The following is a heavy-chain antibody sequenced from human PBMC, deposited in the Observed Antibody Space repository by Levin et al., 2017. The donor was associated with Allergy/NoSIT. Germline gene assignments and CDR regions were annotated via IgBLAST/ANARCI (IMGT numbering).Heavy chain of an antibody. D-gene: IGHD7-27*01. CDR1: GGSISSSSYY. CDR2: IYYSGST. V-gene: IGHV4-39*07. CDR3: ARAERGISPGFDY. Sequence: SETLSLTCTVSGGSISSSSYYWGWIRQPPGKGLEWIGSIYYSGSTYYNPSLKSRVTISVDTSKNQFSLKLSSVTAADTAVYYCARAERGISPGFDYWGQGTLVTVSS. J-gene: IGHJ4*02.